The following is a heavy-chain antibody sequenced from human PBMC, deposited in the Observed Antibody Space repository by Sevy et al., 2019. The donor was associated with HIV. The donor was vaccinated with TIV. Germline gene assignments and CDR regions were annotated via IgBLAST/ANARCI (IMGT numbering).Heavy chain of an antibody. D-gene: IGHD6-6*01. Sequence: ASVKVSCKASGYTFTSYDINWVRQATGQGLEWMGWMNHNSGNTGYAQKFQGRVTMTRNTSISTAYMELSSLRSGDTAVYYCARGIAARPGNYWGQGTLVTVSS. CDR1: GYTFTSYD. J-gene: IGHJ4*02. V-gene: IGHV1-8*01. CDR2: MNHNSGNT. CDR3: ARGIAARPGNY.